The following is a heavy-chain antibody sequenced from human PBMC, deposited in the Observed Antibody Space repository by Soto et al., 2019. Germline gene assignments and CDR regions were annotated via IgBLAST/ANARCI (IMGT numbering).Heavy chain of an antibody. J-gene: IGHJ4*02. CDR3: ARHPAHRSGFTDY. Sequence: QLQLQESGPGLVKPSETLSLTCTVSGGSISSSSYYWCCIRQPPGKWLEWIGIIYYSGSTYYSPSLWCRPPIPVAPSTNNFSLQLRSVPAADTAVYYRARHPAHRSGFTDYWGQGTLVTVSS. D-gene: IGHD6-19*01. CDR1: GGSISSSSYY. CDR2: IYYSGST. V-gene: IGHV4-39*01.